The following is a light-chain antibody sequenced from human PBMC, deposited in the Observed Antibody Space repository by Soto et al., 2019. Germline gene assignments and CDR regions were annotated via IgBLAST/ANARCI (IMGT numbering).Light chain of an antibody. Sequence: EIVMTQSPATLSVSPGERATLSGRASQSVSSNLAWYQQKPGQAPSLLIYDISARATGIPTRFSGSGSGTEFTLTISSLQSEDFAVYYCQQYNDWPLTFGGGTKVEIK. J-gene: IGKJ4*01. CDR3: QQYNDWPLT. CDR1: QSVSSN. V-gene: IGKV3D-15*01. CDR2: DIS.